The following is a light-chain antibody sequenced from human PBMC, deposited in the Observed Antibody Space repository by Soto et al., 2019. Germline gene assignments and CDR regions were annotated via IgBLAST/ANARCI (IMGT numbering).Light chain of an antibody. CDR1: QSVSSSY. Sequence: EIVLTQSPGTLSLSPGERATLSCRASQSVSSSYLAWYQQKPGQAPRLLIYGASSTATGITDRLSGSSSGTDFTPTISRLQPEDFAVDNYQQYGSSPPTFGQGTKVESK. CDR3: QQYGSSPPT. CDR2: GAS. J-gene: IGKJ1*01. V-gene: IGKV3-20*01.